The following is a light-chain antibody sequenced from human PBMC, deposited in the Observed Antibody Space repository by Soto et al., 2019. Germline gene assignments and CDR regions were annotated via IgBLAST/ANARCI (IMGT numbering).Light chain of an antibody. V-gene: IGLV2-14*01. J-gene: IGLJ1*01. CDR1: SGDVGGFYY. CDR3: TSYTNTNFFV. Sequence: QSVLTQPASVAGCPGQSITISCAGSSGDVGGFYYVSWYQQHPGKAPKLIICEVSNRPSGVSDRFSGSKSGNTASLTISGLQAEDEADYYCTSYTNTNFFVFGTGTKVTVL. CDR2: EVS.